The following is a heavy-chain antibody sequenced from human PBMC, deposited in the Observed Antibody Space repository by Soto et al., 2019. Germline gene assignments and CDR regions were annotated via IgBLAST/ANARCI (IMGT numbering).Heavy chain of an antibody. V-gene: IGHV2-70*04. D-gene: IGHD3-10*01. CDR1: GFSLSTSGMS. CDR2: IDWDDDK. J-gene: IGHJ4*02. Sequence: SGPTLVNPTPTLTLTCTFSGFSLSTSGMSVSWIRQPPGKALEWLARIDWDDDKFYSTSLKTRLTISKDTSKNQVVLTMTNMDPVDTATYYCARTSYGSGSLLFDYWGQGALVTVSS. CDR3: ARTSYGSGSLLFDY.